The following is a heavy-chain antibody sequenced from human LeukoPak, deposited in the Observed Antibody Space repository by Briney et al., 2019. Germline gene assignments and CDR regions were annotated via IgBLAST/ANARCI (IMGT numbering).Heavy chain of an antibody. V-gene: IGHV4-59*01. CDR1: GGSISSYY. Sequence: PSETLSLTYTVSGGSISSYYWSWIRQPPGKGLEWIGYIYYSGSTNYNPSLKSRVTISVDTSKNQFSLKLSSVTAADTAAYYCARVGYGSGSYYFNWFDPWGQGTLVTVSS. D-gene: IGHD3-10*01. CDR3: ARVGYGSGSYYFNWFDP. CDR2: IYYSGST. J-gene: IGHJ5*02.